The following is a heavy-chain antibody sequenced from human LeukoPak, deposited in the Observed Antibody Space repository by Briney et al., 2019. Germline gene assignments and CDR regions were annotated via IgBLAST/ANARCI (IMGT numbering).Heavy chain of an antibody. CDR2: IYYSGTT. CDR3: ARQTYSTSYFDY. CDR1: GGSITRSSFS. D-gene: IGHD6-6*01. J-gene: IGHJ4*02. V-gene: IGHV4-39*01. Sequence: SETLSLTCSVSGGSITRSSFSWGWIRQPPGRGLEWIGSIYYSGTTYYNPSLKSRLTISVDTSKNQFSLRLNSVTAADTAVYYCARQTYSTSYFDYWGQGTLVTVSS.